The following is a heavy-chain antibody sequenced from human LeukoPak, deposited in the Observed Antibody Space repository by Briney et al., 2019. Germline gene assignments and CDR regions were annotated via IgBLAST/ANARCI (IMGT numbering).Heavy chain of an antibody. CDR3: ARDTGSGTIPLYYGMDV. CDR2: ISSSSSYI. CDR1: GFTFSSYS. Sequence: GGSLRLSCAASGFTFSSYSMNWVRQAPGQGLEWVSSISSSSSYIYYADSVKGRFTISRDNAKNSLYLQMNSLRAEDTAVYYCARDTGSGTIPLYYGMDVWGQGTTVTVSS. D-gene: IGHD3-10*01. J-gene: IGHJ6*02. V-gene: IGHV3-21*01.